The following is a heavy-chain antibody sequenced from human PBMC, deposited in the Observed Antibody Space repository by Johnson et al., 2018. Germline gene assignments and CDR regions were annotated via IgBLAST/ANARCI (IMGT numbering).Heavy chain of an antibody. CDR1: GFTFSSYG. CDR2: ISYDGSNK. CDR3: AKEYYDFWSGYYTGSAFDI. V-gene: IGHV3-30*18. D-gene: IGHD3-3*01. Sequence: VQLGEAGGGLVEPGGSLRLWCAASGFTFSSYGMHWVRQAPGKGLEWVAVISYDGSNKYYADSVKGRFTISRYNSKNTLYLQMNSLRAEDTAVYYCAKEYYDFWSGYYTGSAFDIWGQGTMVTVSS. J-gene: IGHJ3*02.